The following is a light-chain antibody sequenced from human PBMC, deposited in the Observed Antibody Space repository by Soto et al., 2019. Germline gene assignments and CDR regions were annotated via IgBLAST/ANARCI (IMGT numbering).Light chain of an antibody. CDR3: QQCGSSPS. CDR1: QSVSSSY. CDR2: DTS. J-gene: IGKJ1*01. Sequence: EIVLTQSPGTLSLSPGKRSTLSCRARQSVSSSYLAWYQQKPGQAPRLLIYDTSSRATGIPDRFSGSGSGTDFTLAISRLEPEDFAVYYCQQCGSSPSFGQGTKVELK. V-gene: IGKV3-20*01.